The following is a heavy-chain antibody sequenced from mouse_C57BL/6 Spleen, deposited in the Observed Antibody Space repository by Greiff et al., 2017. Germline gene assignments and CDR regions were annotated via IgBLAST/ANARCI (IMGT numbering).Heavy chain of an antibody. J-gene: IGHJ4*01. D-gene: IGHD2-3*01. CDR1: GYTFTDYN. V-gene: IGHV1-22*01. Sequence: EVQLQQSGPELVKPGASVKMSCKASGYTFTDYNMHWVKQSHGKSLEWIGYINPNNGGTSYNQKFKGKATLTVNKSSSTAYMELRSLTSEDSAVYDCARWLLLYYYAMDYWGQGTSVTVSS. CDR2: INPNNGGT. CDR3: ARWLLLYYYAMDY.